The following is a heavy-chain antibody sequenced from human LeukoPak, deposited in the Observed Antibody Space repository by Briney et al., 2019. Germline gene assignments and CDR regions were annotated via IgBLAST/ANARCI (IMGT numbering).Heavy chain of an antibody. CDR3: AREPPYTGHCDITTCDVSRFDL. D-gene: IGHD2-2*01. Sequence: ASVKVSCKASRNIFTGYFIHWVRQAPGQGLEWMGWINPKNGGTNPAEKFQGRVTMTRGTSLSTAFMELTGLTSDVTAVYFCAREPPYTGHCDITTCDVSRFDLWGQGTLVTVSS. J-gene: IGHJ4*02. CDR1: RNIFTGYF. CDR2: INPKNGGT. V-gene: IGHV1-2*02.